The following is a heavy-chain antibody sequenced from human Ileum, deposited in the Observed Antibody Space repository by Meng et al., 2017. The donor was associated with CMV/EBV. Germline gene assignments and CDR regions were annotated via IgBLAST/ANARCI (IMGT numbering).Heavy chain of an antibody. Sequence: GGSLGLSCAASGFTCSGNSMNRVRQAPGKGLEWVSLMYSSGSTKYADSVKGRFTISRDNSKNTLYLQMNSLRVEDTAVYYCAGDGGFSDPWGQGTLVTVSS. CDR3: AGDGGFSDP. V-gene: IGHV3-66*01. CDR1: GFTCSGNS. J-gene: IGHJ5*02. CDR2: MYSSGST. D-gene: IGHD3-16*01.